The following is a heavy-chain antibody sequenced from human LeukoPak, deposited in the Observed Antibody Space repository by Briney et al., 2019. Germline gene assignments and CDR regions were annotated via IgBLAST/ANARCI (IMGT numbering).Heavy chain of an antibody. J-gene: IGHJ5*02. Sequence: SQTLSLTCTVSGGSISSGGYYWSWIRQPPGKGLEWIGYIYHSGSTYYNPSLKSRVTISVDRSKNQFSLKLSSVTAADTAVYYCARGNPRGNWFDPWGQGTLVTVSS. D-gene: IGHD3-10*01. V-gene: IGHV4-30-2*01. CDR1: GGSISSGGYY. CDR3: ARGNPRGNWFDP. CDR2: IYHSGST.